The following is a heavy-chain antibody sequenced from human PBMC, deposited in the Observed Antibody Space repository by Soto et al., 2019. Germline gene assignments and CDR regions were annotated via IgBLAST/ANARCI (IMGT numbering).Heavy chain of an antibody. V-gene: IGHV4-4*02. CDR2: IYHSGST. CDR1: GGSISRSNW. CDR3: ARVSGSYYYGMDV. Sequence: SETLCLTCAVSGGSISRSNWWGWVRQAPGKGLEWIGEIYHSGSTNYNPSLKSRVTISVDKSKNQFSLKLSSVTAADTAVYYCARVSGSYYYGMDVWGQGTTVTVSS. J-gene: IGHJ6*02. D-gene: IGHD1-26*01.